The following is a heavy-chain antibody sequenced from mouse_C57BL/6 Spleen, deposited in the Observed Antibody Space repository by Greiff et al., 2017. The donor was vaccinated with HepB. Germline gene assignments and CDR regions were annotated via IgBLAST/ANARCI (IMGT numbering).Heavy chain of an antibody. J-gene: IGHJ1*03. Sequence: QLQESGAELVRPGTSVKVSCKASGYAFTNYLIEWVKQRPGQGLEWIGVINPGSGGTNYNEKFKGKATLTADKSASTAYMQLSSLTSEDSAVYFCARSYSQGYFDVWGTGTTVTVSS. CDR3: ARSYSQGYFDV. V-gene: IGHV1-54*01. CDR1: GYAFTNYL. D-gene: IGHD2-12*01. CDR2: INPGSGGT.